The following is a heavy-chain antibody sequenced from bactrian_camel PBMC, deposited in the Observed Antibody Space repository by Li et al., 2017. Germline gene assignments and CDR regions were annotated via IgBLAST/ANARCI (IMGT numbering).Heavy chain of an antibody. Sequence: HVQLVESGGGSVQAGGSLTLSCLASARTSCMGWFRQAPGAEREEVASIDRFGGPTVADSVKARFTVSQDSAKRTLYLQMNSLIPEDTAMYYCAADPSHWVAMPTYTCAWDYWGQGTQVTVS. D-gene: IGHD2*01. CDR1: ARTSC. CDR3: AADPSHWVAMPTYTCAWDY. V-gene: IGHV3S53*01. CDR2: IDRFGGP. J-gene: IGHJ4*01.